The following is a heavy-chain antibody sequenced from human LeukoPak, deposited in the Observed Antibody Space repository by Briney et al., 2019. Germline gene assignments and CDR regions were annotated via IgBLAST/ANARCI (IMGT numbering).Heavy chain of an antibody. J-gene: IGHJ3*02. CDR3: ARSAYGDYEGHDALDM. V-gene: IGHV3-33*01. CDR2: IWNDGSRK. D-gene: IGHD4-17*01. CDR1: ESTLSNHG. Sequence: GGSLRLSCAASESTLSNHGMHWVRQAPGKGLEWVAVIWNDGSRKYYSDSVKGRVAISREDSNSTLYLQMNSLSAEDTAAYYCARSAYGDYEGHDALDMWGQGTMVTVSS.